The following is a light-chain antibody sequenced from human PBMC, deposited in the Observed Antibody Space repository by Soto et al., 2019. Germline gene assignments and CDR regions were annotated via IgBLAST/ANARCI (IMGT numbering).Light chain of an antibody. Sequence: EIVLTQSPGILSLSPGERATLSCRASQSVRSYLAWYKQKTGQAPRLIIYDESNRATGIPDRVSGSGSGTDLNLTISRLEPEDFAVYDCQKRSNWTRTFGQGTKVDIK. CDR3: QKRSNWTRT. V-gene: IGKV3-11*01. CDR1: QSVRSY. J-gene: IGKJ1*01. CDR2: DES.